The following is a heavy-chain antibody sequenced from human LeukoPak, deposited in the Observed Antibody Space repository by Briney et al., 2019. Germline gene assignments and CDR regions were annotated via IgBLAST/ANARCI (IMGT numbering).Heavy chain of an antibody. Sequence: GGSLRLSCAASGFTFSSYSMNWVRQAPGKGLEWVSSISSSSSYIYYADSVKGRFTISRDNAKNSLYLQMNSLRAEDTAVYYCARDVQEQWLPHYYYYYYGMDVWGQGTTVTVSS. V-gene: IGHV3-21*01. J-gene: IGHJ6*02. CDR2: ISSSSSYI. CDR1: GFTFSSYS. D-gene: IGHD5-12*01. CDR3: ARDVQEQWLPHYYYYYYGMDV.